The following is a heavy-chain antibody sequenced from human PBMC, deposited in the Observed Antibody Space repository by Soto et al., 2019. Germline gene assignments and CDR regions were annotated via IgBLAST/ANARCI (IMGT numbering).Heavy chain of an antibody. Sequence: EAQLVESGGGLVQPGGSLRLSCAASGFTFSNYEMHWVRQAPGKGLEYVSGISNNGAHTDYAKSVKGRVTISRDNSENTLYLQMGRLRAEDMALYYCARRGYGSRWPNVYMDVWGKGTTVTVSS. D-gene: IGHD6-13*01. V-gene: IGHV3-64*01. CDR1: GFTFSNYE. CDR2: ISNNGAHT. J-gene: IGHJ6*03. CDR3: ARRGYGSRWPNVYMDV.